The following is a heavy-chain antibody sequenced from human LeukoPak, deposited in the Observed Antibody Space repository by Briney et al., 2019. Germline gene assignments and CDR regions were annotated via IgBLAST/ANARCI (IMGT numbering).Heavy chain of an antibody. CDR1: GGSISSGDYY. CDR3: ASEVAGRPNWFDP. J-gene: IGHJ5*02. Sequence: PSQTLSLTCTVSGGSISSGDYYWSWIRQPPGKGLEWIGYIYYSGSTYYNPSLKSRVTISVDTSKNQFSLKLSSVTAADTAVYYCASEVAGRPNWFDPWGQGTLVTVSS. D-gene: IGHD6-19*01. V-gene: IGHV4-30-4*01. CDR2: IYYSGST.